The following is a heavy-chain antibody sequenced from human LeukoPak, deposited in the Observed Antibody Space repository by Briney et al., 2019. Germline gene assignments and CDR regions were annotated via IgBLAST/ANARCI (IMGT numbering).Heavy chain of an antibody. CDR1: GFTFSSYA. J-gene: IGHJ3*02. Sequence: GGSLRLSCAASGFTFSSYAMSWVRQAPGKGLEWVSAISGSGGSTYYADSVKGRFTISRDNSKNTLYLQMNSLRAEDTAVYYCAKDGVVPAAMDLAFDIWGQGTMVTVSS. D-gene: IGHD2-2*01. V-gene: IGHV3-23*01. CDR3: AKDGVVPAAMDLAFDI. CDR2: ISGSGGST.